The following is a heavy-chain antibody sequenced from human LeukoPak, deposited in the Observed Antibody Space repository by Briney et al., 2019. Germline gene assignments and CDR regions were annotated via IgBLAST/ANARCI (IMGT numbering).Heavy chain of an antibody. J-gene: IGHJ5*02. CDR3: AKESGYAPPGWFDP. D-gene: IGHD2-2*01. Sequence: GGSLRLSCAASGFTFSRHWMGWVRQAPGKGLEWVASIKQDGSQYYVDSVKGRFFISRENAKNSVSLQMNSLRGEDTAVYYCAKESGYAPPGWFDPWGQGTLVTVSS. V-gene: IGHV3-7*01. CDR1: GFTFSRHW. CDR2: IKQDGSQ.